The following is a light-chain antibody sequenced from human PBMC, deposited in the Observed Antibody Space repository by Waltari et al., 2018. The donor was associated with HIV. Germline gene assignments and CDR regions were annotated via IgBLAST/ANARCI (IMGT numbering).Light chain of an antibody. V-gene: IGLV2-23*01. CDR2: EGS. CDR1: SSDVGGYNL. CDR3: CSYTGSSTRRPYV. Sequence: QSALTQPASVSGSPGQSITISCTGTSSDVGGYNLVPWYPQHPGKAPKVMIYEGSKRPSGVSNRFSGSKSGNTASLTISGLQAEDEADYYCCSYTGSSTRRPYVFGTGTKVTVL. J-gene: IGLJ1*01.